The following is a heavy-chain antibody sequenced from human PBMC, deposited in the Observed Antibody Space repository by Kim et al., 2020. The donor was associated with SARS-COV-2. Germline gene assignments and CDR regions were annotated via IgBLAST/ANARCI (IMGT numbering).Heavy chain of an antibody. V-gene: IGHV4-61*01. CDR1: GGSVSSGSYY. CDR3: ARDRVSNYFDY. D-gene: IGHD3-3*01. CDR2: IYYSGST. Sequence: SETLSLTCTVSGGSVSSGSYYWSWIRQPPGKGLEWIGYIYYSGSTNYNPSLKSRVTISVDTSKNQFSLKLSSVTAADTAVYYCARDRVSNYFDYWGQGTLVTVSS. J-gene: IGHJ4*02.